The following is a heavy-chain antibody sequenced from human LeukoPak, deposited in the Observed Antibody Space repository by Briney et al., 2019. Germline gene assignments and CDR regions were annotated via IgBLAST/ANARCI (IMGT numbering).Heavy chain of an antibody. CDR3: ARKGRRASGWYMYYFDY. D-gene: IGHD6-19*01. V-gene: IGHV4-34*01. CDR2: INHSGST. Sequence: PSETLSLTCAVYGGSFSGYYWSWIRQPPGKGLEWIGEINHSGSTNYNPSLKSRVTISVDTSKNQFSLKLSSVTAADTAVYYCARKGRRASGWYMYYFDYWGQGTLVTVSS. CDR1: GGSFSGYY. J-gene: IGHJ4*02.